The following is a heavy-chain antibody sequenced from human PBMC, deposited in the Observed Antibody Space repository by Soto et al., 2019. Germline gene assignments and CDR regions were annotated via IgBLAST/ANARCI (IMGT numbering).Heavy chain of an antibody. V-gene: IGHV3-30*01. D-gene: IGHD4-17*01. J-gene: IGHJ4*02. CDR2: ISYDGSNK. CDR3: ARKMTTVTISPADY. Sequence: GGSLRLSCAASGFTFSSYAMHWVRQAPGKGLEWVAVISYDGSNKYYADSVKGRFTISRDNSKNPLYLQMNSLRAEDTAVYYCARKMTTVTISPADYWGQGTLVTVSS. CDR1: GFTFSSYA.